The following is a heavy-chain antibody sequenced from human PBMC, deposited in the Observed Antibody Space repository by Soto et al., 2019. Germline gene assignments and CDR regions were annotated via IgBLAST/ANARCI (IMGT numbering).Heavy chain of an antibody. V-gene: IGHV2-5*02. CDR2: IYWDDDK. D-gene: IGHD3-9*01. CDR3: AQKLRYFLCFDY. J-gene: IGHJ4*02. CDR1: GFSLSNTGVG. Sequence: QITLKESGPTLVKPTQTLTLTCSFSGFSLSNTGVGVGWVRQPPGKALEWLALIYWDDDKRYSPSLKNRLTITKDTSNNQVVLTMTNVDPVDTATYFCAQKLRYFLCFDYWGQGTLVTASS.